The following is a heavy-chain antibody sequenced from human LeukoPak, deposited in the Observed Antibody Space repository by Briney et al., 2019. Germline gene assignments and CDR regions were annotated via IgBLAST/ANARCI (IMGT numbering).Heavy chain of an antibody. Sequence: ASVKVSCKASGFTFTGYYMHWVRQAPGQGLEWMGWINPNSGGTNYAQKFQGRVTMTRDTSISTAYMELSRLRSDDTAVYYCARAGASYGGYVFDYWGQGTLVTVSS. CDR2: INPNSGGT. CDR3: ARAGASYGGYVFDY. J-gene: IGHJ4*02. D-gene: IGHD5-12*01. V-gene: IGHV1-2*02. CDR1: GFTFTGYY.